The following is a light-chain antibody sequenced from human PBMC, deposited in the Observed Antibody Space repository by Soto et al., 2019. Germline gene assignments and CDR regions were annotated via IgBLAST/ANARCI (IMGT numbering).Light chain of an antibody. J-gene: IGKJ2*01. V-gene: IGKV3-20*01. Sequence: EIVLTQSPGTLSLSPGERATLSCRASQSVSSRDLAWYQQKPGQAPRLLIYATSSRAAGIPDTFSGSGSGTDFTLTISRLEPEDFAVYYCQQYDNSPGYTFGQGTKLEIK. CDR1: QSVSSRD. CDR2: ATS. CDR3: QQYDNSPGYT.